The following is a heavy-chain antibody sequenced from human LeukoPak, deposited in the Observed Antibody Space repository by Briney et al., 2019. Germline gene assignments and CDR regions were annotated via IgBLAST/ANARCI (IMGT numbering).Heavy chain of an antibody. CDR3: ARHPTYYDLDGWFDP. D-gene: IGHD3-3*01. J-gene: IGHJ5*02. CDR2: IYPGDSDT. CDR1: GYSFTSYW. Sequence: LGESLKISCKGSGYSFTSYWIGWVRQMPGKGLGWMRIIYPGDSDTRYSPSFQGQVTISADKSISTAYLQWTSLKASDTAMYYCARHPTYYDLDGWFDPWGQGTLVTVSS. V-gene: IGHV5-51*01.